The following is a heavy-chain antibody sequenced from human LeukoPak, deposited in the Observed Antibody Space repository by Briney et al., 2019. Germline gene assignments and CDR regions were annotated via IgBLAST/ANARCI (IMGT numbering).Heavy chain of an antibody. V-gene: IGHV4-59*08. D-gene: IGHD6-25*01. J-gene: IGHJ2*01. CDR3: ARQGGGFWYFDL. CDR1: GGSISSYY. CDR2: IYYSGST. Sequence: PSETLSLTCTVSGGSISSYYWSWIRQPPGKGLDWIGYIYYSGSTNYSPSLKSRVTISVDTSKNQFSLKLSSVTAADTAVYYCARQGGGFWYFDLWGRGTLVTVSS.